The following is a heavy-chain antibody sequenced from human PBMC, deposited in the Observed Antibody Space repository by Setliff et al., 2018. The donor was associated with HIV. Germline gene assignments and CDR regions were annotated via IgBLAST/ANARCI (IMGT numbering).Heavy chain of an antibody. CDR2: INWNGAIT. Sequence: TGGSLRLSCAASGFTFDDFGMTWVRQRPGKGLEWVSGINWNGAITDYADSVKGRFTISRDNAKNSLHLQMNSLRAEDAAFYYCARDIPFGDLLMLQAYMDVWGKGTTVTVSS. J-gene: IGHJ6*04. D-gene: IGHD3-10*01. CDR3: ARDIPFGDLLMLQAYMDV. CDR1: GFTFDDFG. V-gene: IGHV3-20*04.